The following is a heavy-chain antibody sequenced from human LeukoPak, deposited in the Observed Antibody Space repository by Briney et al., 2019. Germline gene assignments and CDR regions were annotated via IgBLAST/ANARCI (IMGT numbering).Heavy chain of an antibody. Sequence: ASVKVSCKASGYTFTGYYMHWVRQAPGQGLEWMGRINPNSGGTNYAQKFQGRVTMTSDTSISTAYMELSRLRSDDTAVYYCVLEVLSSGWVSWGQGTLVTVSS. CDR3: VLEVLSSGWVS. D-gene: IGHD6-19*01. J-gene: IGHJ5*02. V-gene: IGHV1-2*06. CDR1: GYTFTGYY. CDR2: INPNSGGT.